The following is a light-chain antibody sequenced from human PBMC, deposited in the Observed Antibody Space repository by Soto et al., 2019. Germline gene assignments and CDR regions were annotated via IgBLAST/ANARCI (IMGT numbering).Light chain of an antibody. CDR3: LYYEDSPPCP. CDR1: LRCSSRL. CDR2: GAS. J-gene: IGKJ3*01. V-gene: IGKV3-20*01. Sequence: IVLTQSPSTPPFSPGVRATFSGLAILRCSSRLLAWYHHNPGLAPRLLIYGASSRSTGIPDRFSGSGSGPYFSRTSSRLEPEEFAVYYCLYYEDSPPCPFGHGTQLD.